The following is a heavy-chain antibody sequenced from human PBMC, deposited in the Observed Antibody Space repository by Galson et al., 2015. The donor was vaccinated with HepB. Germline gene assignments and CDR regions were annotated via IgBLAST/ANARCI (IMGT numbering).Heavy chain of an antibody. CDR3: ARAYCISAGCPNWLDP. CDR2: TYYRSKWYN. D-gene: IGHD2-2*01. Sequence: CAISGDSVSSNSAAWNWIRQSPSRGLEWLGRTYYRSKWYNDYAVSVKSRIAINPDTSKNQFSLHLNSVTPEDTAVYYCARAYCISAGCPNWLDPWGQGTLVTVSS. J-gene: IGHJ5*02. CDR1: GDSVSSNSAA. V-gene: IGHV6-1*01.